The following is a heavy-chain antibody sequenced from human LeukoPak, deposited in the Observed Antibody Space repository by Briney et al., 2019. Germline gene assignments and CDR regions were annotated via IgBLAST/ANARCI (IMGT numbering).Heavy chain of an antibody. CDR3: AQYPDYGGDYDAFDI. V-gene: IGHV2-5*01. J-gene: IGHJ3*02. D-gene: IGHD4-23*01. Sequence: SGPTLVNPTQTLTLTCTFSGFSLTTSGMGVGWIRQPPGKALDWLVIIYWNDDRRYSPSLKSRLTIKKDTSKNQVVLSMTNMDPVDTATYYCAQYPDYGGDYDAFDIWGHGTMVTVSS. CDR2: IYWNDDR. CDR1: GFSLTTSGMG.